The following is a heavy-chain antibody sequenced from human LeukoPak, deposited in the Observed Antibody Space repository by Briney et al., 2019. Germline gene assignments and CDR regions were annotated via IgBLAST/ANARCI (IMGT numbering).Heavy chain of an antibody. Sequence: GGSLRLSCAASGFTFGNYGMCWVRQAPGKGLEWVSGINWNGGSTGYADSVEGRFTISRDNAKNSQYLQMNSLRVEDTALYYCARAQTYGDSRLLLDFWGQGTLVTVSS. D-gene: IGHD4-17*01. CDR2: INWNGGST. J-gene: IGHJ4*02. CDR3: ARAQTYGDSRLLLDF. CDR1: GFTFGNYG. V-gene: IGHV3-20*04.